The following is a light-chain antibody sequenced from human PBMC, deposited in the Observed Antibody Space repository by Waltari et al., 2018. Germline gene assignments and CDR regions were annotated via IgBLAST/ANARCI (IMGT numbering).Light chain of an antibody. CDR2: WAS. J-gene: IGKJ2*01. V-gene: IGKV4-1*01. Sequence: DIVMTQSPDSLGVSLGERATINCKSSQSILDRSDNKTFLAWYHLKPGKPPRLLIYWASTRPGVPYRFSGSGSGTDFSLTISRLQAEXVXVYYCQQYYRSPYTFGQGTKLDFK. CDR3: QQYYRSPYT. CDR1: QSILDRSDNKTF.